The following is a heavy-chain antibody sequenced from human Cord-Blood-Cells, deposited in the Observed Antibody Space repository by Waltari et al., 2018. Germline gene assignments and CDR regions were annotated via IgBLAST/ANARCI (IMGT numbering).Heavy chain of an antibody. CDR3: ARFSGSFDY. CDR2: IYYSGST. D-gene: IGHD1-26*01. CDR1: GGSISSSSYY. Sequence: QLQLQESGPGLVKPSETLSPPCTVSGGSISSSSYYWGWIRQPPGKGLEWIGSIYYSGSTYYNPSLKSRVTISVDTSKNQFSLKLSSVTAADTAVYYCARFSGSFDYWGQGTLVTVSS. J-gene: IGHJ4*02. V-gene: IGHV4-39*01.